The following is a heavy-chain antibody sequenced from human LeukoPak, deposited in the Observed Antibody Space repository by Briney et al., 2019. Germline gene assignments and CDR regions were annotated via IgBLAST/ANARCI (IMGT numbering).Heavy chain of an antibody. D-gene: IGHD3-22*01. J-gene: IGHJ4*02. CDR1: GFTFSSYL. Sequence: GSLRPSCETSGFTFSSYLMHLVRQTPGKGLVWVPRINADGSSTSYADSVKGRFTISRDNAKNTLYLQMNSLRAEDTAVYYCARGYDSSGRKGVLDYWGQGTLVTVSS. CDR3: ARGYDSSGRKGVLDY. CDR2: INADGSST. V-gene: IGHV3-74*01.